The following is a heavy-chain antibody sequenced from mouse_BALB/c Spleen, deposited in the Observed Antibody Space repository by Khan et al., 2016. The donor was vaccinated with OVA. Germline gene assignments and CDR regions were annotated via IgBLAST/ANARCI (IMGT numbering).Heavy chain of an antibody. Sequence: QIQLVQSGPELKKPGETVKISCKASGYTFTNYGMNWVKQAPGKGLKWMGWINTYTGEPTYADDFKGRFAFSLETSASTAYLQINNLKNEDTARYFCARKYYRYDAMDYWGQGTSVTVSS. CDR1: GYTFTNYG. V-gene: IGHV9-3-1*01. D-gene: IGHD2-14*01. J-gene: IGHJ4*01. CDR2: INTYTGEP. CDR3: ARKYYRYDAMDY.